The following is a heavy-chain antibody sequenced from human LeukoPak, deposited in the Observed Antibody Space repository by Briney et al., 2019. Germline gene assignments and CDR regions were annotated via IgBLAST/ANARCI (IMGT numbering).Heavy chain of an antibody. D-gene: IGHD3-22*01. CDR3: ARAAGSSGYSP. CDR1: GYTFSTYY. CDR2: INPSGGST. V-gene: IGHV1-46*01. J-gene: IGHJ5*02. Sequence: ASVKVSCKASGYTFSTYYMHWVRQAPGQGLEWMGIINPSGGSTSYAQRFQGRLTMSRDTSTSTVYMELSSLRSEDTAVYYCARAAGSSGYSPWGQGTLVTVSS.